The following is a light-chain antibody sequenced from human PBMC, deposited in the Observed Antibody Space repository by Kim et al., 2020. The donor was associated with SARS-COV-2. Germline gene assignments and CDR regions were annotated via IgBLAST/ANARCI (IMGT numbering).Light chain of an antibody. CDR3: QSYDSSLSGYV. J-gene: IGLJ1*01. V-gene: IGLV1-40*01. Sequence: QRGTITCTATSANGVASYDLPWYRNLTEPAPKPLIYGNSTRPSGVPDRFSGSKSGTSASLAITGLQAEDEADYYCQSYDSSLSGYVFGTGTKVTVL. CDR1: SANGVASYD. CDR2: GNS.